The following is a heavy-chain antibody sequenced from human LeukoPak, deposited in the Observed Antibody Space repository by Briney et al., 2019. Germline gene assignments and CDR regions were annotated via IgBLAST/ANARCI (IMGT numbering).Heavy chain of an antibody. V-gene: IGHV4-59*01. Sequence: SETLSLTCIVSGGSISSYYWSWIRQPPGKGLEWIGCIYDSGSTNYNPSLKSRVTISVDTSKNQFSLKLSSVTAADTAVYYCARALSLRVPAAREAFDIWGQGTMVTVSS. J-gene: IGHJ3*02. CDR2: IYDSGST. CDR1: GGSISSYY. CDR3: ARALSLRVPAAREAFDI. D-gene: IGHD2-2*01.